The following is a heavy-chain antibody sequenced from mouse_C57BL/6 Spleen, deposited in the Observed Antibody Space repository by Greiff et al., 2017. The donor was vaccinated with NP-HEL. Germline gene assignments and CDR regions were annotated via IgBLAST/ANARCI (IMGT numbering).Heavy chain of an antibody. D-gene: IGHD4-1*01. J-gene: IGHJ4*01. Sequence: QVQLQQPGAELVKPGASVKLSCKASGYTFTSYWMHWVKQRPGQGLEWMGMIHPNSGSTNYNEKVKSKATLTVDKSSSTAYMQLSSLTSEDSAVYYCARDNWDRAMDYWGQGTSVTVSS. CDR1: GYTFTSYW. CDR2: IHPNSGST. CDR3: ARDNWDRAMDY. V-gene: IGHV1-64*01.